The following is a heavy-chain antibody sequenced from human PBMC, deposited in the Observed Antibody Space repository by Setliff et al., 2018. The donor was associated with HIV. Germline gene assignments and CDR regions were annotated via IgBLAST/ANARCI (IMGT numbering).Heavy chain of an antibody. CDR2: MKSKTDGGTT. CDR3: NTVRTRYSSTWF. CDR1: GFTFSNAW. J-gene: IGHJ4*02. V-gene: IGHV3-15*07. Sequence: PGESLRLSCAASGFTFSNAWMNWVRQAPGKGLEWVGRMKSKTDGGTTDYAAPVKGRFTISRDDSKSTLYLQMNSLKPEDSAVYYCNTVRTRYSSTWFWGQGTLVTVSS. D-gene: IGHD6-13*01.